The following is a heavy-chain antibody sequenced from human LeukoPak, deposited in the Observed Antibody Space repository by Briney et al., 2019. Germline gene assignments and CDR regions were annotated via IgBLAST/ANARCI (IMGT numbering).Heavy chain of an antibody. CDR2: ISSSSSYI. Sequence: GGSLRLSCAASGFIFDDYGMNWVRQAPGKGLEWVSSISSSSSYIYYADSVRGRFTISRDNAKNSLYLQINSLRAEDTAVYYCARESPPHSSARYCSSTSCYAPPDYWGRGTLVTVSS. D-gene: IGHD2-2*01. CDR1: GFIFDDYG. J-gene: IGHJ4*02. CDR3: ARESPPHSSARYCSSTSCYAPPDY. V-gene: IGHV3-21*01.